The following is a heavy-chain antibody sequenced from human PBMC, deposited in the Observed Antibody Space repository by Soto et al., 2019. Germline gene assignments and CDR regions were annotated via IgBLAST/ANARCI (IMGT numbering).Heavy chain of an antibody. Sequence: EVQMVESGGDLVQPGWSLRLSCAASGFTFSTYWMKWVRQAPGKGLEWGANIKHDGTQKYYMDSVKGRFTISRDNDKNSLYLQISRLRVEHTAVYYCGGGDYWGQGTLITVSS. V-gene: IGHV3-7*01. D-gene: IGHD3-16*01. CDR2: IKHDGTQK. CDR3: GGGDY. CDR1: GFTFSTYW. J-gene: IGHJ4*02.